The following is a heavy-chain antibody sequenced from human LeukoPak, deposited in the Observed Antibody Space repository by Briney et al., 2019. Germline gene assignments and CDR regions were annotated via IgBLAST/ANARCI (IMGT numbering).Heavy chain of an antibody. CDR2: ISGSGATT. D-gene: IGHD2-15*01. Sequence: GGSLRLSCAASGFTFSSYAMSWVRQAPGKGLEWVSAISGSGATTYYTDSTKGRFTISRDNSKITLYLQMDSLRAEDTAMYYCAKAPNSGGNCYDASDVWGQGTMVTVSS. CDR1: GFTFSSYA. CDR3: AKAPNSGGNCYDASDV. V-gene: IGHV3-23*01. J-gene: IGHJ3*01.